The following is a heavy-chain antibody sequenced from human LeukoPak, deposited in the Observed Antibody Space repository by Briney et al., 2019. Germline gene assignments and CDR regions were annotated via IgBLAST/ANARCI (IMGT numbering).Heavy chain of an antibody. V-gene: IGHV1-2*02. D-gene: IGHD1-26*01. CDR2: INPNSGGT. CDR1: GYTFTDYY. Sequence: ASVKVSCKASGYTFTDYYIHWVRQAPGQGLEWMGWINPNSGGTNYAQKFQGSVTMTRDTSISTVYMELSRLRSDDTAVYYCARASGSYWWFDSWGQGTLVTVSS. CDR3: ARASGSYWWFDS. J-gene: IGHJ5*01.